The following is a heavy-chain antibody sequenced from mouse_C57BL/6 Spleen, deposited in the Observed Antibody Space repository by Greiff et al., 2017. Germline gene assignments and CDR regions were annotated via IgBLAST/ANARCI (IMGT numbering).Heavy chain of an antibody. V-gene: IGHV1-53*01. CDR1: GYTFTSYW. D-gene: IGHD2-3*01. Sequence: VQLQQPGTELVKPGASVKLSCKASGYTFTSYWMHWVKKRPGPGLEWIGNINPSNGGTNYNEKFKSKATLTVDKSSSTAYMQLSSLTSEDYAVDYCARSNGYYKDWFAYWGQGTLVTVAA. CDR2: INPSNGGT. CDR3: ARSNGYYKDWFAY. J-gene: IGHJ3*01.